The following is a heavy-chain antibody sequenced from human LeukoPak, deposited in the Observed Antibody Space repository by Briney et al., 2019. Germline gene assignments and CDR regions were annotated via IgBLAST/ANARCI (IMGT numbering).Heavy chain of an antibody. J-gene: IGHJ4*02. V-gene: IGHV3-9*01. D-gene: IGHD3-10*01. CDR3: AKGRWFGEEELDY. Sequence: GGSLRLSCAASGFTFDDYAMHWVRQAPGRGLEWVSGISWNSGSIGYADSVKGRFTISRDNAKNSLYLQMNSLRAEDTALYYCAKGRWFGEEELDYWGQGTLVTVSS. CDR2: ISWNSGSI. CDR1: GFTFDDYA.